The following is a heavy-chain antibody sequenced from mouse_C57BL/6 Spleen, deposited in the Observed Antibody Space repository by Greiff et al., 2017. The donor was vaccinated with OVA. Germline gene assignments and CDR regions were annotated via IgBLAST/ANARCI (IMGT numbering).Heavy chain of an antibody. CDR3: ARTYGYDGAYYAMDY. V-gene: IGHV5-6*01. CDR1: GFTFSSYG. D-gene: IGHD2-2*01. J-gene: IGHJ4*01. CDR2: ISSGGSYT. Sequence: EVQLVESGGDLVKPGGSLKLSCAASGFTFSSYGMSWVRQTPDKRLEWVATISSGGSYTYYPDSVKGRFTISRDNAKNTLYLQMSSLKSEDTAMYYCARTYGYDGAYYAMDYWGQGTSVTVSS.